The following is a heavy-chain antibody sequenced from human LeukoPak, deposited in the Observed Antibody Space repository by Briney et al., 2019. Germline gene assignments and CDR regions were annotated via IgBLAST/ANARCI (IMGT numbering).Heavy chain of an antibody. Sequence: PGGSLRLSCSASGFTFNNYAVHWVRQAPGKGLEYVSAISNNGDITYDADSVKGRFTISRDNSKKTLYLQMSSLRAEDTAVYYCVKGGVVTTRPFDYWGQGTLVTVSS. V-gene: IGHV3-64D*06. D-gene: IGHD4-11*01. CDR2: ISNNGDIT. CDR1: GFTFNNYA. J-gene: IGHJ4*02. CDR3: VKGGVVTTRPFDY.